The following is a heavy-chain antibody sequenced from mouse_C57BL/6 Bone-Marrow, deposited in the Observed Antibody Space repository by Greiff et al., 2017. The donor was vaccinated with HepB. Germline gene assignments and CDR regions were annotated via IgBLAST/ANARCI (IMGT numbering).Heavy chain of an antibody. CDR3: TNYYYGSSLYYAMDY. CDR2: IDPETGGT. J-gene: IGHJ4*01. CDR1: GYTFTDYE. Sequence: VKLQESGAELVRPGASVTLSCKASGYTFTDYEMHWVKQTPVHGLEWIGAIDPETGGTAYNQKFKGKAILTADKSSSTAYMELRSLTSEDSAVYYCTNYYYGSSLYYAMDYWGQGTSVTVSS. V-gene: IGHV1-15*01. D-gene: IGHD1-1*01.